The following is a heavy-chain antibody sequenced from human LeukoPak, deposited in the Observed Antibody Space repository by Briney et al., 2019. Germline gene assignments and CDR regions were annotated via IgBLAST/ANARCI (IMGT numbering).Heavy chain of an antibody. D-gene: IGHD5-18*01. CDR1: GGSISSYY. CDR2: IYYSGST. Sequence: SETLSLTCTVSGGSISSYYWSWIRQPPGKGLEWIGYIYYSGSTNYNPSLKSRVTISVDKSKNQFSLKLSSVTAADTAVYYCARGPGGYSYGYVIDYWGQGTLVTVSS. J-gene: IGHJ4*02. V-gene: IGHV4-59*12. CDR3: ARGPGGYSYGYVIDY.